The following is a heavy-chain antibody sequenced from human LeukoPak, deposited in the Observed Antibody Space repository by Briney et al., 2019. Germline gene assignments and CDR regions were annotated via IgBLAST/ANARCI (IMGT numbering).Heavy chain of an antibody. J-gene: IGHJ4*02. Sequence: GASVKVSCKASGYTFTSYYMHWVRQAPGQGLEWMGIINPSGGSTSYAQKLQGRVTMTTDTSTSTAYMELRSLRSDDTAVYYCARDIRAIDYWGQGTLVTVSS. CDR3: ARDIRAIDY. D-gene: IGHD2-2*02. CDR2: INPSGGST. V-gene: IGHV1-46*01. CDR1: GYTFTSYY.